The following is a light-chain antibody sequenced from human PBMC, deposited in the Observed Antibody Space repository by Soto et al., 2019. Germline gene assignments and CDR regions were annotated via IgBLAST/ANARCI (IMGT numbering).Light chain of an antibody. V-gene: IGKV3D-15*01. CDR1: QSVNIY. Sequence: EIVMTQSPANLSVSPGERATLSCRASQSVNIYLAWYQQKPGQAPRLLIFGASYRATGIPARFSGSGSGTEFNLTISSLQSEDFAVYYCQQRSNWPPITFGQGTRLEIK. J-gene: IGKJ5*01. CDR2: GAS. CDR3: QQRSNWPPIT.